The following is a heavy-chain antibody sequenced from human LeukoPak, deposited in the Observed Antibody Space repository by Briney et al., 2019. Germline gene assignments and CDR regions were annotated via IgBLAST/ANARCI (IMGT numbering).Heavy chain of an antibody. D-gene: IGHD3-10*01. CDR1: GFTFSSYS. J-gene: IGHJ4*02. V-gene: IGHV3-7*01. CDR3: ARLYYYNSGRSYPSIYFDY. CDR2: IEQEGSEK. Sequence: GGSLRLSCAASGFTFSSYSMNWVRQAPGKGLEWVAYIEQEGSEKFYVDSVQGRFTISRDNAKNSLSLQMNSLGAEDTAIYFCARLYYYNSGRSYPSIYFDYWGQGTLVTVSS.